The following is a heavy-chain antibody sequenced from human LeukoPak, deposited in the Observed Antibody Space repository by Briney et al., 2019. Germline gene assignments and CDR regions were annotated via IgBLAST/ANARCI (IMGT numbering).Heavy chain of an antibody. J-gene: IGHJ5*02. V-gene: IGHV3-23*01. CDR3: AKPAVAGTIRNWFDP. CDR1: GFTFSSYA. Sequence: GGSLRLSCAASGFTFSSYAMSWVRQAPGKGLEWVSAISGIGGSTYYAGSVKGRFTISRDNSKNTLYLQMNSLRAEDTAVYYCAKPAVAGTIRNWFDPWGQGTLVTVSS. D-gene: IGHD6-19*01. CDR2: ISGIGGST.